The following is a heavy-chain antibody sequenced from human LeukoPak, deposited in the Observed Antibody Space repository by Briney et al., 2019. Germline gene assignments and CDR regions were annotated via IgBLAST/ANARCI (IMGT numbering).Heavy chain of an antibody. CDR1: RFTFSSYA. CDR3: ARPIVAVTVYYYYYGMDV. V-gene: IGHV3-30-3*01. J-gene: IGHJ6*02. Sequence: GSLRLSCAASRFTFSSYAMHWVRQAPGKGLEWVAVISYDGGNKYYADSVKGRFTISRDNSKNTLYLQMNSLRAEDTAVYYCARPIVAVTVYYYYYGMDVWGQGTTVTVSS. D-gene: IGHD6-13*01. CDR2: ISYDGGNK.